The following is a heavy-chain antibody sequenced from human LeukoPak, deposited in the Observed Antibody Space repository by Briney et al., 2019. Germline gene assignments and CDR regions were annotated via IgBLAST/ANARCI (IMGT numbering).Heavy chain of an antibody. D-gene: IGHD3-22*01. J-gene: IGHJ4*02. Sequence: GGSLRLSCAASGFTFSSYAMHWVRQAPGKGLEWVAVISYDGSNKYYADSVKGRFTISRDNSKNTLYLQMNSLRAEDTAVYYCARVSYVVVITFPFDYWGQGTLVTVSS. CDR1: GFTFSSYA. V-gene: IGHV3-30-3*01. CDR3: ARVSYVVVITFPFDY. CDR2: ISYDGSNK.